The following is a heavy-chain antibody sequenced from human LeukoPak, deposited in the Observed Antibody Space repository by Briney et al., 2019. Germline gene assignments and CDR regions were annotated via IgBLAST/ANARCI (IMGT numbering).Heavy chain of an antibody. Sequence: PGGSLRLSCAASGFTFSSYAMHWVRQAPGKGLEWVAVISYDGSNKYYADSVKGRFTISRDNSKNTLYLQMNSLRAEDTAVYYCAKPSRVVPAAMGFSEDWFDPWGQGTLVTVSS. D-gene: IGHD2-2*01. CDR3: AKPSRVVPAAMGFSEDWFDP. CDR1: GFTFSSYA. J-gene: IGHJ5*02. CDR2: ISYDGSNK. V-gene: IGHV3-30-3*02.